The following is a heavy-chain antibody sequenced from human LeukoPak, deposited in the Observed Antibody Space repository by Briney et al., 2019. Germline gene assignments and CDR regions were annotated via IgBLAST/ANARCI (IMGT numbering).Heavy chain of an antibody. CDR2: INLRNGTT. J-gene: IGHJ4*02. V-gene: IGHV1-46*04. CDR1: GFPFTNYY. CDR3: ARHDLPGSSPFDY. Sequence: ASVKVSCKTSGFPFTNYYMHWVRQAPGQGLEWMGVINLRNGTTAYAQKLQGRVTMTRDTSSSTVYMELSSLRSDDTDTAVYYCARHDLPGSSPFDYWGQGTLVTVSS. D-gene: IGHD2-15*01.